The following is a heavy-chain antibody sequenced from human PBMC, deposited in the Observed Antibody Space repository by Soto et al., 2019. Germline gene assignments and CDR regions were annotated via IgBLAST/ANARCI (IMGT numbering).Heavy chain of an antibody. CDR2: INHSGST. Sequence: LSLTGAVYGGSFSGYYWSWIRQPPGKGLEWIGEINHSGSTNYNPSLKSRVTISVDTSKNQFSLKLSSVTAADTAVYYCARDQVDYDTRAHYYGMDVWGQGTTVTVSS. CDR3: ARDQVDYDTRAHYYGMDV. J-gene: IGHJ6*02. CDR1: GGSFSGYY. D-gene: IGHD3-9*01. V-gene: IGHV4-34*01.